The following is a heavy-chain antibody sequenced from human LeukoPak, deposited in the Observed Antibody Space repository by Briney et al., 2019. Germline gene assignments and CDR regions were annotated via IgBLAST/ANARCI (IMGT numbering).Heavy chain of an antibody. D-gene: IGHD2-2*02. CDR2: ITPILGIA. CDR3: AITVRVVPADIPAVVLDYYGMDV. Sequence: ASVKVTCKASGGTFSSYAISWVRQAPGQGLEWMGRITPILGIANYAQKFQGRVTITADKSTSTAYMELSSLRSEDTAVYYCAITVRVVPADIPAVVLDYYGMDVWGQGTTVTVPS. J-gene: IGHJ6*02. CDR1: GGTFSSYA. V-gene: IGHV1-69*04.